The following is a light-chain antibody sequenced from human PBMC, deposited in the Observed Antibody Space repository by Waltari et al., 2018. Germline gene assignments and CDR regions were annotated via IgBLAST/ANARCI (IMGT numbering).Light chain of an antibody. CDR1: YSKVGANV. CDR3: ASWDDSLNGRWV. V-gene: IGLV1-44*01. CDR2: RNY. J-gene: IGLJ2*01. Sequence: QSVLTQPPSASGTPGQRVTISCSGRYSKVGANVVNWYQHLPGTAPKLLIYRNYRRPSGVPDRFSASKSGTSASLAISGLRPEDEADYYCASWDDSLNGRWVFGGGTKLTVL.